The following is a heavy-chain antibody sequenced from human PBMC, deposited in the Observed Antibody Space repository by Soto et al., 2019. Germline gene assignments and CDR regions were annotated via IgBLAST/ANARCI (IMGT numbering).Heavy chain of an antibody. CDR3: AKGGSGLDVLFHH. J-gene: IGHJ1*01. Sequence: GGSLRLSCAASGFTFSTHVMTWVRQAPGKGPECVSVIDGSGDKTYYADSVKGRFTISRDNSKNTVFLQMNSLRDEDTAIYYCAKGGSGLDVLFHHWGQGTLLTVSS. D-gene: IGHD5-12*01. V-gene: IGHV3-23*01. CDR2: IDGSGDKT. CDR1: GFTFSTHV.